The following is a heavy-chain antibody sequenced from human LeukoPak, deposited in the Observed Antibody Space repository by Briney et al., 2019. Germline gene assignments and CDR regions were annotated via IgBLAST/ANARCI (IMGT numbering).Heavy chain of an antibody. V-gene: IGHV4-38-2*01. CDR3: ARGRGGPLAAAGTEVRYHFDS. J-gene: IGHJ4*02. CDR1: GYSISSAYS. D-gene: IGHD6-13*01. CDR2: IYHSGST. Sequence: SETLSLTCAVSGYSISSAYSWGWIRQPPGKGLEWIATIYHSGSTYYNPSLQSRVTISVDTSENQFSLNLNSVTAADTAVYYCARGRGGPLAAAGTEVRYHFDSWGQGTLVTVSS.